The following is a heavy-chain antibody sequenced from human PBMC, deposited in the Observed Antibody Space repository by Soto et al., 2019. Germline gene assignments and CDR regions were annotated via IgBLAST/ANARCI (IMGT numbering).Heavy chain of an antibody. CDR1: GGTFSSYA. CDR2: IIPIFGTA. J-gene: IGHJ6*02. CDR3: ARAMGYCISTGCYQVYYYYGMDV. V-gene: IGHV1-69*13. Sequence: SVKVSCKASGGTFSSYAISWVRQAPGQGLEWMGGIIPIFGTANYAQKFQGRVTITADESTSTAYMELSSLRSEDTAVYYCARAMGYCISTGCYQVYYYYGMDVWGQGTTVTVSS. D-gene: IGHD2-2*01.